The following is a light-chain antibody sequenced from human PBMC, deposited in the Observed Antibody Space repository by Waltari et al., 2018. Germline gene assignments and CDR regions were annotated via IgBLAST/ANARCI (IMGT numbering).Light chain of an antibody. Sequence: DIQMTQSPSSLSASAGESVTITCRASQGISNFLSWNQQKPGKPPKRLIYGASSLESGVPSRFSGSGSGTDFTLTISSLQPEDFATYYCLQYNSVPYTFGQGTTVEIK. CDR3: LQYNSVPYT. CDR2: GAS. CDR1: QGISNF. J-gene: IGKJ2*01. V-gene: IGKV1-17*01.